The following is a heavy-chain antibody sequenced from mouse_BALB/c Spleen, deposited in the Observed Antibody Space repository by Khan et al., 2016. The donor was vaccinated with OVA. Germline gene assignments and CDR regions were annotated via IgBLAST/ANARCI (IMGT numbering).Heavy chain of an antibody. D-gene: IGHD1-1*01. Sequence: VQLQQSGPGLVKPSQSLSLTCTVTGYPITSDYAWNWIRQFPGNKLEWMGFISYSGNTNYNPSLKSRISITRNTSKNQFFLQLNSVTTEDTATYYCARVYGGDFDYWGQGTTLTVSS. CDR2: ISYSGNT. V-gene: IGHV3-2*02. J-gene: IGHJ2*01. CDR3: ARVYGGDFDY. CDR1: GYPITSDYA.